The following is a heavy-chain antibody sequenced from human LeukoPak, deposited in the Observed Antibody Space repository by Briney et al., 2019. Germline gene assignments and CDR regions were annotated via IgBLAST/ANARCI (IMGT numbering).Heavy chain of an antibody. J-gene: IGHJ5*02. D-gene: IGHD1-26*01. CDR3: ARAPRSSSLYNWLAP. CDR1: GGSISSGSYY. Sequence: PSETLSLTCTVSGGSISSGSYYWSWIRQPAGKGLEWIGRIYTSGSTNYNPSLKSRVTISVDTSKNQFSLKLSSVTAADTAVYYCARAPRSSSLYNWLAPWGQGTLVTVSS. CDR2: IYTSGST. V-gene: IGHV4-61*02.